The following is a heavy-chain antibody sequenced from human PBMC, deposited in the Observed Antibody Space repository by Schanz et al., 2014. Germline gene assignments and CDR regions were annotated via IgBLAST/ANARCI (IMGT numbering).Heavy chain of an antibody. CDR3: ARDHQWLARYYMDV. D-gene: IGHD6-19*01. CDR2: IGTAGDT. CDR1: GFTFSSYD. Sequence: EVQLLESGGALVQPGGSLRLSCAASGFTFSSYDMHWVRQVTGKGLEWVSGIGTAGDTYYPDSVKGRFTISRDNPKKTLYLQMNSLRAEDTAVYYCARDHQWLARYYMDVWGKGTPVTVSS. J-gene: IGHJ6*03. V-gene: IGHV3-13*04.